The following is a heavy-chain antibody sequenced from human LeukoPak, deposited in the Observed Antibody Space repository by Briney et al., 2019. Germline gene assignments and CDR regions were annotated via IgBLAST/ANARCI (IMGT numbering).Heavy chain of an antibody. D-gene: IGHD1-26*01. CDR3: ARDKIVGPTTLDY. CDR2: IKQDGYEK. CDR1: GFTFSGYW. Sequence: GGSLRLSCAASGFTFSGYWMSWVRQTPEKGLEWVANIKQDGYEKYYVDSVKGRFTISRDNAKNSLYPQMNSLRADDTAIYYCARDKIVGPTTLDYWGQGTLVTVSS. V-gene: IGHV3-7*01. J-gene: IGHJ4*02.